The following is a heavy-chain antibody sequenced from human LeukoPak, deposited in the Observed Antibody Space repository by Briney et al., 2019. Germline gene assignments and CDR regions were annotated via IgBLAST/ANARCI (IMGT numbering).Heavy chain of an antibody. CDR2: IWYDGSHR. Sequence: PGRSLRLSCVASGFTFSSHGMPWVRQAPGKGLEWVAVIWYDGSHRYYPDSVKGRFTISRDNSKNTLFLQMDSLRVDDTAVYYCVRDNAAADGALDYWGQGSLVTVSS. CDR3: VRDNAAADGALDY. D-gene: IGHD5-24*01. V-gene: IGHV3-33*01. CDR1: GFTFSSHG. J-gene: IGHJ4*02.